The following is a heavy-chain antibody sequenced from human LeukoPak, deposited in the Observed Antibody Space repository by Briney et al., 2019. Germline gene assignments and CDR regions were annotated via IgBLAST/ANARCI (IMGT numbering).Heavy chain of an antibody. V-gene: IGHV4-59*01. CDR1: GASISSYF. Sequence: NPSETLSLTCTISGASISSYFWTWIRQPPGKGLEWIGYVYYRGNTNYNPSLQRRVTISVDTSKNQFSLMLNSVTAADTAVYYCAREGLAARRGAFDLWGQGTVVTVSS. CDR2: VYYRGNT. CDR3: AREGLAARRGAFDL. D-gene: IGHD6-6*01. J-gene: IGHJ3*01.